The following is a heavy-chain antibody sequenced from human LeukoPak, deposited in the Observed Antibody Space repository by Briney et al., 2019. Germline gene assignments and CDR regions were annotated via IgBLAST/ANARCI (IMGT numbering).Heavy chain of an antibody. J-gene: IGHJ6*04. CDR1: GGSISSGSYY. CDR3: ARDRTYCSGGSCYSRFRLDV. D-gene: IGHD2-15*01. V-gene: IGHV4-61*02. Sequence: TLSLTCTVSGGSISSGSYYWSWIRQPAGKGLEWIGRIYTSGSTNYNPSLKSRVTISVDTSKNQFSLKLSSVTAADTAVYYCARDRTYCSGGSCYSRFRLDVWGKGTTVTVSS. CDR2: IYTSGST.